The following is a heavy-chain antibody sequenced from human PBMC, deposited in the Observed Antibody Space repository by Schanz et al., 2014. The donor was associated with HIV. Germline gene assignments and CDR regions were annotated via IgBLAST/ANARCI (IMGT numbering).Heavy chain of an antibody. CDR2: IGSGGGRT. J-gene: IGHJ4*02. Sequence: EVQLLESGGGLVQPGGSLRVSCAASGFMFSSYGMSWVRQAPGKGLEWVPLIGSGGGRTYYADSVKGRVTISRDNSKNTLFLQMSSLRVEDTAVYYCAKGRGTYSSGYYDPPDYWGQGTLVTVSS. D-gene: IGHD3-22*01. V-gene: IGHV3-23*01. CDR1: GFMFSSYG. CDR3: AKGRGTYSSGYYDPPDY.